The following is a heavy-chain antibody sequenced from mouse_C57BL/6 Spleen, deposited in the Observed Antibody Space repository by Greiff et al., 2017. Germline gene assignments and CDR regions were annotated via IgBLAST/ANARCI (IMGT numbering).Heavy chain of an antibody. J-gene: IGHJ2*01. V-gene: IGHV1-19*01. Sequence: VQLQQSGPVLVKPGASVKMSCKASGYTFTDYYMNWVQQSHGKSLEWIGVINPYNGGTSYNQKFKGKATLPVDKSSSTAYMELNSLTSEDSAVYYCARSITTVNFDYWGQGTTLTVSS. CDR3: ARSITTVNFDY. CDR2: INPYNGGT. CDR1: GYTFTDYY. D-gene: IGHD1-1*01.